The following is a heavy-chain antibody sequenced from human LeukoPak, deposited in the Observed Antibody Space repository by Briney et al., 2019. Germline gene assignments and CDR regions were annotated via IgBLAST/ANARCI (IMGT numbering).Heavy chain of an antibody. CDR1: GGAFSSYA. D-gene: IGHD3-9*01. CDR2: ILLIFGTE. J-gene: IGHJ6*04. V-gene: IGHV1-69*13. Sequence: SVKVARTDSGGAFSSYAISRVREAPGQGIEWMGGILLIFGTENYAKKFPGRATIPAHESMSKTYIEVSRLTADETTGHYCAVDPGCDLLTGAAYYSYGMDVWGKGTTVTVSS. CDR3: AVDPGCDLLTGAAYYSYGMDV.